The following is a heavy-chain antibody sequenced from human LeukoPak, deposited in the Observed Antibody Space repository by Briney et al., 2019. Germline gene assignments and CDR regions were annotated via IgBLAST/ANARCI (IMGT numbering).Heavy chain of an antibody. CDR1: GLTFSDYY. D-gene: IGHD3-9*01. J-gene: IGHJ4*02. CDR3: ARDAYDILTGYWGGFDY. CDR2: ISSSGSTI. V-gene: IGHV3-11*01. Sequence: PGGSLRLSCAASGLTFSDYYMSWIRQAPGKGLEWVSYISSSGSTIYYADSVKGRFTISRDNAKNSLYLQMNSLRAEDTAVYYCARDAYDILTGYWGGFDYWGQGTLVTVSS.